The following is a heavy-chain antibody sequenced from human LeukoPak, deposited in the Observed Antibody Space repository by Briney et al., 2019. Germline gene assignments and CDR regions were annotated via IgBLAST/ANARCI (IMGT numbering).Heavy chain of an antibody. Sequence: ASVKVSCKVSGYTSTDHYVHWVQQAPGKGLEWMGLIDPENGETIYAEEFQGRVSITADTSTDTAYMELSSLRFDDTAVYYCATGHITGGTGFDYWGQGTLVTVSS. CDR2: IDPENGET. CDR1: GYTSTDHY. CDR3: ATGHITGGTGFDY. D-gene: IGHD1-20*01. V-gene: IGHV1-69-2*01. J-gene: IGHJ4*02.